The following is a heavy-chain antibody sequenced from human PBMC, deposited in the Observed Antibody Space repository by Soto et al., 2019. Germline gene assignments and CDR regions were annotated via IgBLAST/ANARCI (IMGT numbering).Heavy chain of an antibody. CDR3: ARDKS. J-gene: IGHJ5*02. V-gene: IGHV3-53*01. CDR2: IYSGDST. CDR1: GFAVNYNY. Sequence: PGGSLRLSCAASGFAVNYNYMGWVRQAPGKGLEWVSLIYSGDSTYYTDSVKGRFTISRDSSKNTLYLQMSSLRAEDTAVYYCARDKSWGPGTLVTVSS.